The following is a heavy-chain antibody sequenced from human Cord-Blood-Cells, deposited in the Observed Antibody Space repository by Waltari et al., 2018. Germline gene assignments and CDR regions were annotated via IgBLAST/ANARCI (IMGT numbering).Heavy chain of an antibody. V-gene: IGHV3-30*02. CDR1: GLSFRSYG. Sequence: QVQLVESGGGVVQPGGSLRLSCAAPGLSFRSYGSHWVRQAPGKGLEWVAFIRYDGSNKYYADSVKGRFTISRDNSKNTLYLQMNSLRAEDTAVYYCAKEWGKNELAFDYWGQGTLVTVSS. CDR2: IRYDGSNK. J-gene: IGHJ4*02. CDR3: AKEWGKNELAFDY. D-gene: IGHD6-6*01.